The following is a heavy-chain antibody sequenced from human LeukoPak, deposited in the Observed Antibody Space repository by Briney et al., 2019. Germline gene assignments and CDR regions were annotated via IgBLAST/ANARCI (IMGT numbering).Heavy chain of an antibody. CDR2: IYYNGQT. CDR1: GGSISSAGYY. CDR3: ARGEEYVYYFDY. J-gene: IGHJ4*02. V-gene: IGHV4-31*03. Sequence: SETLSLTCTVSGGSISSAGYYWSWIRQHPGKGLVWIGYIYYNGQTYYNPSLKSRLTLSADTSDNQFSLKVTSVTAADTAVYYCARGEEYVYYFDYWGQGSLVTVSS. D-gene: IGHD2/OR15-2a*01.